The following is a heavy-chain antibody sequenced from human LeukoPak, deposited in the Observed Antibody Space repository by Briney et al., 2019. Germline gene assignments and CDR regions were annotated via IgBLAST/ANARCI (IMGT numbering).Heavy chain of an antibody. CDR2: ISYNGGKI. J-gene: IGHJ4*02. Sequence: GGSLRLSCAASGFTFSSYAMHWVRQAPDKGLEWVTYISYNGGKIHYSDSVKGRFTISRDNSKNTLYLQMNSLRAEDTAVYYCAKVAGNIYYFDYWGQGALVTVSS. D-gene: IGHD4-23*01. V-gene: IGHV3-30*02. CDR3: AKVAGNIYYFDY. CDR1: GFTFSSYA.